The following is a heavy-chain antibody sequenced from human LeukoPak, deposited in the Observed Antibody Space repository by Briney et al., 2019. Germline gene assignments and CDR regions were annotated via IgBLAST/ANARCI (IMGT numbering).Heavy chain of an antibody. D-gene: IGHD3-10*01. Sequence: GGSLRLSCAASGFIFSSYEMNWVRQAPGKGLEWVSYISSSGSTIYYAASVKGRFTISRDNAKNSLYLQMNSLRAEDTAVYYCARDGKGRNRIGYYFDYWGQGTLVTVSS. CDR1: GFIFSSYE. V-gene: IGHV3-48*03. J-gene: IGHJ4*02. CDR2: ISSSGSTI. CDR3: ARDGKGRNRIGYYFDY.